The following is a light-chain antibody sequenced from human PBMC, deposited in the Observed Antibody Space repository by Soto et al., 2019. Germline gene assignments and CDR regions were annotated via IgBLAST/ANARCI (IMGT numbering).Light chain of an antibody. CDR3: QKYNSALT. Sequence: DIQMTQSPSTLSASAGDRITITCRASRDISNYLAWYQQKPGKVPKLLIYSASTLQSGVPSRFSGSGSGTDFTLTISSLQPEDVATYFCQKYNSALTFGKGTRLEIK. CDR1: RDISNY. V-gene: IGKV1-27*01. J-gene: IGKJ5*01. CDR2: SAS.